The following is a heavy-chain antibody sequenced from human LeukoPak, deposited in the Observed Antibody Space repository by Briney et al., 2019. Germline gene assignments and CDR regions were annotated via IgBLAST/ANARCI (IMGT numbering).Heavy chain of an antibody. Sequence: PSETLSLTCAVYGGSFSGYYWSWIRQPPGKGLEWIGEINHSGSTSYNPSLKSRVTISVDTSKNQFSLKLSSVTAADTAVYYCARAVRATMQGPDYWGQGTLVTVSS. CDR3: ARAVRATMQGPDY. V-gene: IGHV4-34*01. D-gene: IGHD5-12*01. J-gene: IGHJ4*02. CDR2: INHSGST. CDR1: GGSFSGYY.